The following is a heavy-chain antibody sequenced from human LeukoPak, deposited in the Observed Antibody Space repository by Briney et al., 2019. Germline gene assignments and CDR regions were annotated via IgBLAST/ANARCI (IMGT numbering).Heavy chain of an antibody. CDR2: ISPTTGTA. CDR1: GFTFSSYA. Sequence: GGSLRLSCAASGFTFSSYAMSWIRQAPGKGLEWLSAISPTTGTAFYADSVKGRFTISRDNSKNTLYLQMNILRAEDTAVYYCARDQLPYYYDSSGYPELYYYYYGMDVWGQGTTVTVSS. CDR3: ARDQLPYYYDSSGYPELYYYYYGMDV. V-gene: IGHV3-23*01. J-gene: IGHJ6*02. D-gene: IGHD3-22*01.